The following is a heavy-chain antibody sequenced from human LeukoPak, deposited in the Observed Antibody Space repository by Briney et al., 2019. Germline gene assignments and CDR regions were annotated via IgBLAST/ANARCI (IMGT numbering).Heavy chain of an antibody. J-gene: IGHJ4*02. D-gene: IGHD5-12*01. CDR2: IYYSGST. V-gene: IGHV4-39*01. CDR1: GGSISSSSYY. Sequence: SETLSLTCTVSGGSISSSSYYWGWIRQPPGKGLEWNGSIYYSGSTYYNPSLKSRVTISVDTSKNQFSLKLSSVTAADTAVYYCARLEWLRRFSPYFDYWGQGTLVTVSS. CDR3: ARLEWLRRFSPYFDY.